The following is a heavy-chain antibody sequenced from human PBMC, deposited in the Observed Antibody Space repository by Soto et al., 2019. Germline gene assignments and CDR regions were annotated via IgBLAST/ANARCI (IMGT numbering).Heavy chain of an antibody. CDR3: AANPTHNTGTTYGRYFDY. V-gene: IGHV3-23*01. CDR2: FSGSGGST. D-gene: IGHD1-1*01. CDR1: GFTFSSYA. Sequence: EVQLLESGGGLVQPGGSLRLSCAASGFTFSSYAMSWVRQAPGKGLEWVSAFSGSGGSTYYADSVKGRFTISRDNSKNTLYLQMNSLRAEDTAVYYCAANPTHNTGTTYGRYFDYWGQGTLVTVSS. J-gene: IGHJ4*02.